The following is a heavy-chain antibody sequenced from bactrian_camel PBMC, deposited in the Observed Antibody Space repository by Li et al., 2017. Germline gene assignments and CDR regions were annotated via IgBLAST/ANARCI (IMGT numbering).Heavy chain of an antibody. CDR1: GSTVN. J-gene: IGHJ4*01. D-gene: IGHD6*01. CDR3: TKGVGGTPYN. Sequence: HVQLVESGGGSVQVGETLRLSCAASGSTVNMAWFRQAPGKEREGVACFSRSAVSQYYADSVKGRFTISRDNAKNMVYLQLNSLKTEDTAMYYCTKGVGGTPYNWGQGTQVTVS. V-gene: IGHV3S63*01. CDR2: FSRSAVSQ.